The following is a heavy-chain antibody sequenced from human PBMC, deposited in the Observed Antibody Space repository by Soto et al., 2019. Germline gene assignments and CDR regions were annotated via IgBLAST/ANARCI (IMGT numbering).Heavy chain of an antibody. J-gene: IGHJ3*01. CDR3: ASDILSVGLRAKDAVDV. Sequence: QVQLVQSGAEVRKPGASVNISRWASGFPCGDNLINWVRQVPGQSLEWLGWINPDNGHTKYSQTFQGRVTISRHASASMAYVEVTDLTSDDTAVYYGASDILSVGLRAKDAVDVWGEGTMVTVSS. V-gene: IGHV1-3*01. CDR1: GFPCGDNL. CDR2: INPDNGHT. D-gene: IGHD2-8*02.